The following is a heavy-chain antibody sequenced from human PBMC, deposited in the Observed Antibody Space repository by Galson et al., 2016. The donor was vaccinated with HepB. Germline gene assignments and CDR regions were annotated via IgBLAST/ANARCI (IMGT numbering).Heavy chain of an antibody. CDR2: LSNSEST. V-gene: IGHV4-39*02. J-gene: IGHJ4*02. D-gene: IGHD6-13*01. CDR3: VRDEYNISWYKY. CDR1: VDSLNIARYF. Sequence: ETLSLTCSVSVDSLNIARYFWGWIRQSPTRGLEWIGTLSNSESTYYNPSLRSRVSISVDTSRNQFSLKLNSVTAADTALYYCVRDEYNISWYKYWGQGTLVTVSS.